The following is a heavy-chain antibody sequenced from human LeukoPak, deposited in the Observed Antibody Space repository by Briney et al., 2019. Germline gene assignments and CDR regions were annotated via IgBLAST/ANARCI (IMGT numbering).Heavy chain of an antibody. Sequence: ASVKVSCKASGGTFSSYAISWVRQAPGQGLEWMGGIIPIFGTANYAQKFQGRVTITADESTSTAYMEPSSLRSEDTAVYYCARAHYYGSGSYYGFDYWGQGTLVTVSS. CDR2: IIPIFGTA. CDR1: GGTFSSYA. CDR3: ARAHYYGSGSYYGFDY. V-gene: IGHV1-69*13. D-gene: IGHD3-10*01. J-gene: IGHJ4*02.